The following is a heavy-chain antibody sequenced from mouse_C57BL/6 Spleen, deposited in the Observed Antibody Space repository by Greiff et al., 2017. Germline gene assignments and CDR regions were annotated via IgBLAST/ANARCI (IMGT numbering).Heavy chain of an antibody. D-gene: IGHD1-1*01. CDR2: IYPGDGDT. Sequence: QVQLKESGPELVKPGASVQLSCKASGYAFSSSWMNWVKQRPGKGLEWIGRIYPGDGDTNYNGKFKGKATLTADKSSSTAYMQLSSLTSEDSAVYYCARKGITTVVLDYWGQGTTLTVSA. V-gene: IGHV1-82*01. CDR1: GYAFSSSW. J-gene: IGHJ2*01. CDR3: ARKGITTVVLDY.